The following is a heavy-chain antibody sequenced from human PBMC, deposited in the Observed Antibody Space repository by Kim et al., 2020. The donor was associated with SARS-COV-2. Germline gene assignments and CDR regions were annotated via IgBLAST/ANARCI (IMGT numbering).Heavy chain of an antibody. Sequence: SETLSLTCAVYGGSFSGYYWSWIRQPPGKGLEWIGEINHSGSTNYNPSLKSRVTISVDTSKNQFSLKLSSVTAADTAVYYCARRDYYGSGPKFDPWGQGTLVTVSS. CDR3: ARRDYYGSGPKFDP. D-gene: IGHD3-10*01. V-gene: IGHV4-34*01. CDR2: INHSGST. CDR1: GGSFSGYY. J-gene: IGHJ5*02.